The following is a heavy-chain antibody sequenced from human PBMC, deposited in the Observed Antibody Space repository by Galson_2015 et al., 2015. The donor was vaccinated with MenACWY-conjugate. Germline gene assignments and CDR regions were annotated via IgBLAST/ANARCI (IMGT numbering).Heavy chain of an antibody. V-gene: IGHV5-51*01. CDR1: GYSSTTYW. CDR3: ARHPPGGRGMDV. D-gene: IGHD1-26*01. CDR2: ISPGDSNT. J-gene: IGHJ6*02. Sequence: QSGAEVKKPGESLKISCKGSGYSSTTYWIGWVRQLPGKGLEWMGLISPGDSNTRYSPAFQGQVTISADKSISTAYLQWNSLQASDTAMYYCARHPPGGRGMDVWGQGTTVTVSS.